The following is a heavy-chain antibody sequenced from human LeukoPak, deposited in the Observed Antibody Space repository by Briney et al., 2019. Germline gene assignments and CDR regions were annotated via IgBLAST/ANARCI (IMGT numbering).Heavy chain of an antibody. V-gene: IGHV4-59*01. D-gene: IGHD1-26*01. Sequence: PSETLSLTCTVSGGSITSYYYTWIRQPRGKGLEWIGYIYYSGNTNYNPSLKSRVTMSLDMSKNQFSLRLTSVTAADTAVYYCAREDSGTSIDYWGQGTLVTVSS. CDR3: AREDSGTSIDY. CDR2: IYYSGNT. CDR1: GGSITSYY. J-gene: IGHJ4*01.